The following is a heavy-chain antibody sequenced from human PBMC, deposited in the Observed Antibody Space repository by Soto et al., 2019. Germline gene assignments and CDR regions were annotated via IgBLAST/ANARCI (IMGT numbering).Heavy chain of an antibody. J-gene: IGHJ4*02. CDR1: GGSISSYY. Sequence: SETLSLTCTVSGGSISSYYWSWIRQPPGKGLEWIGYIYYSGSTNYNPSLKSRVTISVDTSKNQFSLKLSSVTAADTAVYYCARGTWGKYYSDYWGQGTLVTVSS. V-gene: IGHV4-59*01. CDR2: IYYSGST. D-gene: IGHD3-16*01. CDR3: ARGTWGKYYSDY.